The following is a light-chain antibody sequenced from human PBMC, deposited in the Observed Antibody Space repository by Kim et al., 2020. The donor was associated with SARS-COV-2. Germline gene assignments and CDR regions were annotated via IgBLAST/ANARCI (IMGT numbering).Light chain of an antibody. CDR1: QSISTY. Sequence: SASVGDRVTITCQASQSISTYVNWYQQKPGKAPQLLIYDASNLKTGVPSTFSGSGSGTDFTFAISSLQPEDIATYFCQQYDSLPYSFGHGTKLEI. J-gene: IGKJ2*03. CDR2: DAS. CDR3: QQYDSLPYS. V-gene: IGKV1-33*01.